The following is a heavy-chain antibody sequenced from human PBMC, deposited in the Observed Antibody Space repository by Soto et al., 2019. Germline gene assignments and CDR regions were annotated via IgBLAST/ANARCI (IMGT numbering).Heavy chain of an antibody. V-gene: IGHV1-46*01. Sequence: ASVKVYCHASGYTFTRYYMHWVRQAPGQGLEWMGIINPSGGSTSYAQKLQGRVTMTTDTSTSTAYMELRSLRSEDTAVYYCARDGITWRDTGGQG. J-gene: IGHJ5*02. CDR3: ARDGITWRDT. CDR1: GYTFTRYY. CDR2: INPSGGST. D-gene: IGHD1-20*01.